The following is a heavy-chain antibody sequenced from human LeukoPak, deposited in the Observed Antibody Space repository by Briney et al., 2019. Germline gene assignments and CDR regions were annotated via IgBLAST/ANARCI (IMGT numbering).Heavy chain of an antibody. J-gene: IGHJ4*02. V-gene: IGHV3-33*01. CDR3: ATDRGLSYFDY. D-gene: IGHD6-25*01. CDR1: RLTFKNYG. CDR2: IYYDGSNK. Sequence: GSLRLPFAASRLTFKNYGMHWVRQAPGKGLEWVALIYYDGSNKYYADSVKGRFTISRDNSKNTLYLQMNSLGAEDTAVYYCATDRGLSYFDYWGQGTLVTVSS.